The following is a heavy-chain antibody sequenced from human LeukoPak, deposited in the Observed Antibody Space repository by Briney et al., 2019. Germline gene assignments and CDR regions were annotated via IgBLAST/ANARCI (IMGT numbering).Heavy chain of an antibody. Sequence: GGSLRLSCAPSGFTFGISAMNCVRQAPGKGLEWVSYIGPSGSNIYYPDSVKGRFTISRDNAKDSLYLQMNSLRAEDTAVYYCARDIAHCTGDMCYNIRFDSWGQGTLVTVSS. D-gene: IGHD2-8*02. J-gene: IGHJ5*01. CDR3: ARDIAHCTGDMCYNIRFDS. CDR2: IGPSGSNI. V-gene: IGHV3-48*01. CDR1: GFTFGISA.